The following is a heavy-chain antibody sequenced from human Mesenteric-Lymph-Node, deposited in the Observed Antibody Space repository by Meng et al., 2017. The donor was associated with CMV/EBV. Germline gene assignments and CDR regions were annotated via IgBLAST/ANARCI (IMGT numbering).Heavy chain of an antibody. CDR1: GFTFSSYS. J-gene: IGHJ1*01. CDR3: ATRYCSDTTCPSDFFQH. V-gene: IGHV3-30*02. D-gene: IGHD2-2*01. Sequence: GESLKISCAASGFTFSSYSMNWVRQTPGKGPEWVAFIRYDGNDKYYADSVKGRFTISRDNSKNRLSLQMVSLRPDDTALYYCATRYCSDTTCPSDFFQHWGQGTLVTVSS. CDR2: IRYDGNDK.